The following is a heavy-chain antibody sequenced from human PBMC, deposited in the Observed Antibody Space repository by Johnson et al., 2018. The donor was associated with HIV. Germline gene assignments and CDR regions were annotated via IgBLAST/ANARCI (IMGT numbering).Heavy chain of an antibody. J-gene: IGHJ3*01. CDR2: IYSGGST. V-gene: IGHV3-66*02. D-gene: IGHD4-17*01. CDR1: GFTFGDYG. CDR3: ARGIRFVEAGRENDGFDV. Sequence: VQLVESGGGLVQPGRSLRLSCPGSGFTFGDYGVSWFRQAPGKGLEWVSVIYSGGSTNYADSVKGRFTIPRDNSKNTLHLQMNSLKPEDTAVYYCARGIRFVEAGRENDGFDVWGQGTVVTVSS.